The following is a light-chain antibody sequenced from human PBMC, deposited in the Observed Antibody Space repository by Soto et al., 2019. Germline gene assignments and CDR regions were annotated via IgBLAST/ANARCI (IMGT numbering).Light chain of an antibody. CDR1: SSDVGNYHY. CDR3: SSYTTSSTVV. J-gene: IGLJ2*01. V-gene: IGLV2-14*01. Sequence: QSALTQPASVSGSPGQSITISCTGTSSDVGNYHYVSWYQQHPDKAPKLIIYEVTNRPSGVSYRFSGSKSGNTASLTISGLQPEDEADYFCSSYTTSSTVVFGGGTKVTVL. CDR2: EVT.